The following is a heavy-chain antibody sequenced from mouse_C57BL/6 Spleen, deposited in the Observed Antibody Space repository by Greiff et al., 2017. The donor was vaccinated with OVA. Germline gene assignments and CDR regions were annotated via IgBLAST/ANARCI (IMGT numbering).Heavy chain of an antibody. Sequence: DVKLQESGPGLVKPSQSLSLTCSVTGYSITSGYYWNWIRQFPGNKLEWMGYISYDGSNNYNPSLKNRISITRDTSKNQFFLKLNSVTTEDTATYYCAIYYDYDDGAWFAYWGQGTLVTVSA. CDR2: ISYDGSN. V-gene: IGHV3-6*01. J-gene: IGHJ3*01. CDR1: GYSITSGYY. D-gene: IGHD2-4*01. CDR3: AIYYDYDDGAWFAY.